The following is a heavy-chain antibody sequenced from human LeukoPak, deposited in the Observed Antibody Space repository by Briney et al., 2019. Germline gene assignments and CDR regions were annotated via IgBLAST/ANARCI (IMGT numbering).Heavy chain of an antibody. CDR3: AKDKGAWWYFDY. V-gene: IGHV3-9*01. Sequence: HPDRSLRLSCAASGFTFDDYAMHWVRQAPGKGLEWVSGISWNSGSIGYADSVKGRFTISRDNAKNSLYLQMNSLRAEDTALYYCAKDKGAWWYFDYWGQGTLVTVSS. CDR2: ISWNSGSI. CDR1: GFTFDDYA. J-gene: IGHJ4*02. D-gene: IGHD2-8*02.